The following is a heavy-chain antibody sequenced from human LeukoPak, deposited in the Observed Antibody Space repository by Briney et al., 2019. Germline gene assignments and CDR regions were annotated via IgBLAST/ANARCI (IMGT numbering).Heavy chain of an antibody. CDR2: IKQDGREK. D-gene: IGHD3-22*01. CDR3: ARVLSGSWDWFDP. J-gene: IGHJ5*02. CDR1: GFTFSTYD. Sequence: GRSLRLSCAASGFTFSTYDMHWVRQAPGKGLEWVANIKQDGREKYYMDSVKGRFTISRDNAKNTVYLQMNSLRAEDTAVYYCARVLSGSWDWFDPWGQGTLVTVSS. V-gene: IGHV3-7*01.